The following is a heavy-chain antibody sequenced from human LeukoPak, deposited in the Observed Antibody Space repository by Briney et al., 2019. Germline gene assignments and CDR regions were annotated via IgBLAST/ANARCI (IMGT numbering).Heavy chain of an antibody. V-gene: IGHV4-59*01. CDR1: GGSISSYY. J-gene: IGHJ4*02. CDR2: IYYSGST. Sequence: SETLSLTCTVSGGSISSYYWSWIRQPPGKGLEWTGYIYYSGSTNYNPSLKSRVTISVDTSKNQFSLKLSSVTAADTAVYYCARVKMALFDYWGQGTLVTVSS. D-gene: IGHD5-24*01. CDR3: ARVKMALFDY.